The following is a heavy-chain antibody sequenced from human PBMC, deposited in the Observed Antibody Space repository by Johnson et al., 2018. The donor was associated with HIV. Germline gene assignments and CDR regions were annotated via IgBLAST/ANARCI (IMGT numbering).Heavy chain of an antibody. Sequence: QVHLVESGGGLVQPGGSLRLSCAASGFTFSSYGMHWVRQAPGKGLEWVAVISYDGSNKYYADSVKGRFTISRDNSKNTLYLQMNSLRAEDTAVYYCARVRDGYNQGDDAFDIWGQGTMVTVSS. V-gene: IGHV3-30*03. CDR1: GFTFSSYG. CDR2: ISYDGSNK. D-gene: IGHD5-24*01. CDR3: ARVRDGYNQGDDAFDI. J-gene: IGHJ3*02.